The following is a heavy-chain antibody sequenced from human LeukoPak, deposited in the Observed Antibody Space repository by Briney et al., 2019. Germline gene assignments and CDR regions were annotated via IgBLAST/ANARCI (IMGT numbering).Heavy chain of an antibody. Sequence: GGSLRLSCEASGFTFSNYAMTWVRQAPGKGLEWVSSISGSGGSTNYADSVKGRFTISRDNSKNTLYLRLSSLRVEDTAVYYCAKQNEYYDSSAYPDYWGRGTLVTVSS. CDR3: AKQNEYYDSSAYPDY. V-gene: IGHV3-23*01. CDR1: GFTFSNYA. CDR2: ISGSGGST. J-gene: IGHJ4*02. D-gene: IGHD3-22*01.